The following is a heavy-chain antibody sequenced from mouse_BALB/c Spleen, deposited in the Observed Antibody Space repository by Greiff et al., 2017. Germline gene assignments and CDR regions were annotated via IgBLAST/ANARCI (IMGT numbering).Heavy chain of an antibody. CDR3: AAVTTATLYYAMDY. Sequence: EVQRVESGPELVKPGASVKMSCKASGYTFTSYVMHWVKQKPGQGLEWIGYINPYNDGTKYNEKFKGKATLTSDKSSSTAYMELSSLTSEDSAVYYCAAVTTATLYYAMDYWGQGTSVTVSS. D-gene: IGHD1-2*01. V-gene: IGHV1-14*01. CDR1: GYTFTSYV. CDR2: INPYNDGT. J-gene: IGHJ4*01.